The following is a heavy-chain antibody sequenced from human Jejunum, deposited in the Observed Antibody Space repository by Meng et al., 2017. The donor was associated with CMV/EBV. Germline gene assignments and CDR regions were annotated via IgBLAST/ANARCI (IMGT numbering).Heavy chain of an antibody. D-gene: IGHD3-22*01. CDR2: INWSSAGT. CDR3: AGIGDSSGYAKIDY. V-gene: IGHV3-20*03. J-gene: IGHJ4*02. CDR1: GFSFDDDG. Sequence: GFSFDDDGMTWVRQAPGKGLEWVSGINWSSAGTYYADSVKGRFTISRDNAKNSLYLQMNSLRDEDTALYYCAGIGDSSGYAKIDYWGQGTLVTVSS.